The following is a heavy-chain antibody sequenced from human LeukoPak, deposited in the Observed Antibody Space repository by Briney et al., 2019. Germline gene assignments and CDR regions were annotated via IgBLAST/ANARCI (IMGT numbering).Heavy chain of an antibody. CDR2: ISSKNNYYA. Sequence: PGGSLGLSCAASEFTFSSYSMIWVRQAPGRGLEWVSSISSKNNYYAYYADSVKGRFTISRDNAKNSVYLQMNSLRVEDTAVYYCARGDPDYWGQGTLVTVSS. V-gene: IGHV3-21*01. CDR3: ARGDPDY. J-gene: IGHJ4*02. CDR1: EFTFSSYS.